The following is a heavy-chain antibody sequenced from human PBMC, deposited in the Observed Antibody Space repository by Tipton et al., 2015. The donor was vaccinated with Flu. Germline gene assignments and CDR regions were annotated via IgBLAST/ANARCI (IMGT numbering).Heavy chain of an antibody. Sequence: SLRLSCAASGFTFSSYGMHWVRQAPGKGLEWVAVIWYDGSNKYYADSVKGRFTISRDNSKNTLYLQMNSLRAEDTAVYYCAREGAEAAAGTASGYYGMDVWGQGTTVTVSS. J-gene: IGHJ6*02. CDR3: AREGAEAAAGTASGYYGMDV. D-gene: IGHD6-13*01. CDR2: IWYDGSNK. CDR1: GFTFSSYG. V-gene: IGHV3-33*01.